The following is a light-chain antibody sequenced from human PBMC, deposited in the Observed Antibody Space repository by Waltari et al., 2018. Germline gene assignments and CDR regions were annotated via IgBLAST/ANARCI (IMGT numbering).Light chain of an antibody. CDR1: SGLNVGTYR. CDR2: SRTDSDH. J-gene: IGLJ3*02. Sequence: QAVLTQPASLSASPGASARLTCTLRSGLNVGTYRLYWFQQKPGSPPQYLLRSRTDSDHHQVSAVPSRFHGSKEASANAGSLRGSGLQTEDEANYYCMIWHSTACVFGGGTKLTVL. V-gene: IGLV5-45*01. CDR3: MIWHSTACV.